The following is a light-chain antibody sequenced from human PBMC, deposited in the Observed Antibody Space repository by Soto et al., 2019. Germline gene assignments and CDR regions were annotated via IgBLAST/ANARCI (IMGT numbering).Light chain of an antibody. CDR1: SSDIGGNNF. V-gene: IGLV2-8*01. Sequence: QSVLTQPPSASGSPGQSVTISCTGTSSDIGGNNFVSWYQHHPGKAPKLMLYDVIKRPSGVPARFSGSKSGNTASLTVSGLQAEDEADYYCSSYGGINNFVVFGGGTKLTVL. J-gene: IGLJ2*01. CDR2: DVI. CDR3: SSYGGINNFVV.